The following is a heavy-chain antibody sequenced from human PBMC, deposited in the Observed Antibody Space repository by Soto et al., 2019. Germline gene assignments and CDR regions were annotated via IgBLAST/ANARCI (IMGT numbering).Heavy chain of an antibody. Sequence: QVQLVQSGAEVKKPGASVKVSCKASGYTFASYGISWVRQAPGQGLEWMGWINAYNGNTNYAQKLQGRVTLTTDTSTSTASMELRSLRSDDTAVYYCARDVGYGLIDFWGQGTLVTVSS. V-gene: IGHV1-18*01. CDR3: ARDVGYGLIDF. D-gene: IGHD5-18*01. CDR1: GYTFASYG. J-gene: IGHJ4*02. CDR2: INAYNGNT.